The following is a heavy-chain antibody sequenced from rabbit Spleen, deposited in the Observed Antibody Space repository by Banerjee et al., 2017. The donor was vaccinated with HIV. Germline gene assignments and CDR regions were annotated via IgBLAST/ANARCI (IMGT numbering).Heavy chain of an antibody. J-gene: IGHJ4*01. CDR2: IYIIGSGDT. CDR1: GFSFSSSYW. V-gene: IGHV1S40*01. D-gene: IGHD2-1*01. CDR3: ARGVYDDYDTYYFDL. Sequence: QSLEESGGDLVKPGASLTLTCTASGFSFSSSYWVCWVRQAPGKGLEWIACIYIIGSGDTDYASWATGRFTISKTSSTTVTLQMTSLTVADTATHFCARGVYDDYDTYYFDLWGPGTLVTVS.